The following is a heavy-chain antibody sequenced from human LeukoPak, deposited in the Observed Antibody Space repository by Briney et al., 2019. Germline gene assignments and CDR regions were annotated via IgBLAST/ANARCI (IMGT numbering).Heavy chain of an antibody. J-gene: IGHJ4*02. CDR1: GGSISRDY. CDR2: IDYAGRT. CDR3: ARSPKYYYDSSGYGTLDY. Sequence: SETLSLTCTVSGGSISRDYWSWIRQPPGKGLEWIGYIDYAGRTNYNPSLKSRVTISVDTSENQFSLKLSSVTAADTAVYYCARSPKYYYDSSGYGTLDYWGQGTLVTVSS. V-gene: IGHV4-59*08. D-gene: IGHD3-22*01.